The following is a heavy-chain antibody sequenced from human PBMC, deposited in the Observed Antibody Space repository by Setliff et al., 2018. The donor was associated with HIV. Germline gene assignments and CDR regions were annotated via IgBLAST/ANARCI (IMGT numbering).Heavy chain of an antibody. J-gene: IGHJ6*02. CDR2: IIPIFGTA. V-gene: IGHV1-69*13. D-gene: IGHD5-18*01. Sequence: SVKVSCKASGGTFSSYAISWVRQAPGQGLEWMGGIIPIFGTANYAQKFQGRVTITADESTSTAYMELSSLRSEDTAVYYCARPSDTAMVTVGYYYYGMDVWGQGATVTVSS. CDR3: ARPSDTAMVTVGYYYYGMDV. CDR1: GGTFSSYA.